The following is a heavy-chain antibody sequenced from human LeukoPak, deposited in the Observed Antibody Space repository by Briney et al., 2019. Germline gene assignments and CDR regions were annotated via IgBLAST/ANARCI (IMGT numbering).Heavy chain of an antibody. D-gene: IGHD3-22*01. CDR2: ISADGDFT. V-gene: IGHV3-64*02. CDR3: ARVSTFHFDSSLDY. J-gene: IGHJ4*02. Sequence: QPGGSLRLSCAASGFTFSAYPMHWVRQAPGKGLEYVSGISADGDFTYYGDSVKGRFTISRANSKSTLYLQMGSLGAEDMAVYYCARVSTFHFDSSLDYWGQGALVTVPS. CDR1: GFTFSAYP.